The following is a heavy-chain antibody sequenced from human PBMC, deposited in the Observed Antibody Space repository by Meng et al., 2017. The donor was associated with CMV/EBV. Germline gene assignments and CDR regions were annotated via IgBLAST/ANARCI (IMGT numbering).Heavy chain of an antibody. CDR2: MNPNSGNT. V-gene: IGHV1-8*01. Sequence: ASVKVSCKASGYTFTSYDINWARQATGQGLEWMGWMNPNSGNTGYAQKFQGRVTMTRNTSISTAYMELSSLRSEDTAVYYCARGRTRGSRITIFGVVKTAPPSFDYWGQGTLVTVS. CDR1: GYTFTSYD. J-gene: IGHJ4*02. CDR3: ARGRTRGSRITIFGVVKTAPPSFDY. D-gene: IGHD3-3*01.